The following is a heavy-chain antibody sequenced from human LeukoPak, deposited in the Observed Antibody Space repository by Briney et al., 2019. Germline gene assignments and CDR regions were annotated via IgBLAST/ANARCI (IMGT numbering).Heavy chain of an antibody. CDR3: AKDKRGRYSSSWIGDYYGMDV. CDR1: GFTFGSYA. J-gene: IGHJ6*02. D-gene: IGHD6-13*01. CDR2: ISGGGGST. V-gene: IGHV3-23*01. Sequence: PGGSLRLSCAASGFTFGSYAMSWVRQAPGKGRGWVSAISGGGGSTYSADSVTRRSTISRDNSTHTLDLQMNSLRAEDTAVNYCAKDKRGRYSSSWIGDYYGMDVWGQGTTVTVSS.